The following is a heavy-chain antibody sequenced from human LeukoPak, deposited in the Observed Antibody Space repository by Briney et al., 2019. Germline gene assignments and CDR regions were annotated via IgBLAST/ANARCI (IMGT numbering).Heavy chain of an antibody. V-gene: IGHV3-23*01. CDR2: TSASGGST. Sequence: GGSLRLSCAASGFTFTSYAMTWVRQAPGTGLEWVSATSASGGSTYYADSVKGRFTISRDNSNNMLYLQMNTLRADDTAVYYCAEGGPYADFDYWGQGILVTVSS. CDR1: GFTFTSYA. CDR3: AEGGPYADFDY. D-gene: IGHD2-2*01. J-gene: IGHJ4*02.